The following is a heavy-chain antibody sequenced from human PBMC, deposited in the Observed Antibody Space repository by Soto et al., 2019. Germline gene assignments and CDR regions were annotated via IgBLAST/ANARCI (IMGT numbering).Heavy chain of an antibody. V-gene: IGHV4-59*11. CDR3: ARGGDGYGY. D-gene: IGHD3-16*01. J-gene: IGHJ4*02. Sequence: SQTLSLTSPVSGGSISSHYWSWIRQPPGKGLEWIGYIYYSGSTNYNPSLKSRVTISVDTSKNQFSLKLSSVTAADTAVYYSARGGDGYGYWGQGTLVTGSS. CDR1: GGSISSHY. CDR2: IYYSGST.